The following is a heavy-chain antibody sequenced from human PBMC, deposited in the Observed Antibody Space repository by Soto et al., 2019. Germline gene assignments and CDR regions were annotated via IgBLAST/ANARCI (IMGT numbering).Heavy chain of an antibody. Sequence: QVQVVQSGAEVKNPGASVTVSCKASGYTFNGFYMHWVRQAPGQGLEWMGRINPNSGATNYAQKFQGRVTMTRDTPCSTAYMELSTTRTYDTAVYFCARGGFYDYVCESYRTVVYRGAFALWGHGTMVTVS. CDR2: INPNSGAT. D-gene: IGHD3-16*02. V-gene: IGHV1-2*06. CDR1: GYTFNGFY. CDR3: ARGGFYDYVCESYRTVVYRGAFAL. J-gene: IGHJ3*01.